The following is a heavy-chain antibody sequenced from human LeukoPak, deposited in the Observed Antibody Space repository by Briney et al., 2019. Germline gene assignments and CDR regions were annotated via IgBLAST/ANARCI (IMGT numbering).Heavy chain of an antibody. CDR1: GGSIRSYY. Sequence: CETLSLTCTVSGGSIRSYYWNWIRQPPGRGLEWIGYTHYSGSTNYNPSLKSRVTISVDTSKNQFSLKMSSVTAADTAVYYCATSSKGGLEAFDIWGQGTMVTVSS. J-gene: IGHJ3*02. D-gene: IGHD3-16*01. CDR2: THYSGST. CDR3: ATSSKGGLEAFDI. V-gene: IGHV4-59*08.